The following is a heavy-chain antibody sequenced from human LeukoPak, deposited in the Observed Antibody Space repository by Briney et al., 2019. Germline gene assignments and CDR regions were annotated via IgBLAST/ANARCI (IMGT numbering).Heavy chain of an antibody. D-gene: IGHD6-6*01. J-gene: IGHJ1*01. CDR1: GESISGFY. V-gene: IGHV4-59*01. CDR2: IYYSGST. CDR3: ARDDSRSPRYLQY. Sequence: PSETLSLTCTVSGESISGFYWNWIRQPPGKGLEWIGYIYYSGSTNYNPSLKSRVTLALDTSKNQFSLKLNSVTAADTAVYYCARDDSRSPRYLQYWGQGTLVTVSS.